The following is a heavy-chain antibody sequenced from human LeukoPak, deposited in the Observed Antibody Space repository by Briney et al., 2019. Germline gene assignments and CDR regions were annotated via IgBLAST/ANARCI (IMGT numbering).Heavy chain of an antibody. V-gene: IGHV1-69*13. J-gene: IGHJ5*02. D-gene: IGHD3-3*01. CDR1: GGTFSSYA. CDR2: IIPIFGTA. Sequence: ASVKVSCKASGGTFSSYAISWVRQAPGQGLEWMGGIIPIFGTANYAQKFQGRVTITADESTSTAYMELSSLRSEDTAVYYCAKGFEAIFGVVIITSSYNWFDPWGQGTLVTVSS. CDR3: AKGFEAIFGVVIITSSYNWFDP.